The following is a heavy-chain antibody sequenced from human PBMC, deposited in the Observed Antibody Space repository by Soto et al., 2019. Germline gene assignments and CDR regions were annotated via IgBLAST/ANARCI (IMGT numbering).Heavy chain of an antibody. J-gene: IGHJ4*02. Sequence: GGSLRLSCAASGFTFSSYAMSWVRQAPGKGLEWVSAISGSGGSTYYADSVKGRFTISRDNSKNTLYLQMNSLRAEDTAVYYCAKGSVGLKYYDILTGYQIGDFDYWGQGTLVTVSS. D-gene: IGHD3-9*01. CDR2: ISGSGGST. V-gene: IGHV3-23*01. CDR1: GFTFSSYA. CDR3: AKGSVGLKYYDILTGYQIGDFDY.